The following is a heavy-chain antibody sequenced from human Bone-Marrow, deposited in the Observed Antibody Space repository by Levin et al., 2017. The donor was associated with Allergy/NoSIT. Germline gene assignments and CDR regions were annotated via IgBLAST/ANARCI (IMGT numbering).Heavy chain of an antibody. Sequence: PGGSLRLSCAASGFTFSSYGMHWVRQAPGKGLEWVAVISYDGSNEHYTDSVKGRFTISRDHSKNTLYLQMNSLRAEDTAVYYSAKDLDVRGSYRDNARRLDAFDSWGHGTMVTVSS. CDR1: GFTFSSYG. CDR3: AKDLDVRGSYRDNARRLDAFDS. D-gene: IGHD3-16*02. V-gene: IGHV3-30*18. CDR2: ISYDGSNE. J-gene: IGHJ3*02.